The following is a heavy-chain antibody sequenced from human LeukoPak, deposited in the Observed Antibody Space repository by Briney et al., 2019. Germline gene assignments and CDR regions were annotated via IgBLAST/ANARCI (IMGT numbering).Heavy chain of an antibody. CDR3: ARGRLVGATTVDY. D-gene: IGHD1-26*01. CDR2: ISSSSSHI. V-gene: IGHV3-21*01. CDR1: GFTFSSYN. J-gene: IGHJ4*02. Sequence: GGSLRLSCAASGFTFSSYNMNWVRQAPGKGLEWVSCISSSSSHIFYAGSVQGRFTISRDNAKNSLYLQMNSLRAEDTAVYYCARGRLVGATTVDYWGQGTLVTVSS.